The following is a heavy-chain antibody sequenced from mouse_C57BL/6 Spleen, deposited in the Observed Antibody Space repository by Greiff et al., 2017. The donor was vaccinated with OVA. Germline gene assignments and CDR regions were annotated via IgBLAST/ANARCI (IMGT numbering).Heavy chain of an antibody. D-gene: IGHD1-1*01. CDR2: INPNNGGT. V-gene: IGHV1-22*01. CDR1: GYTFTDYN. CDR3: ASESRWYFDV. Sequence: EVQGVESGPELVKPGASVKMSCKASGYTFTDYNMHWVKQSHGKSLEWIGYINPNNGGTSYNQKFKGKATLTVNKSSSTAYMELRSLTSEDSAVYYCASESRWYFDVWGTGTTVTVSS. J-gene: IGHJ1*03.